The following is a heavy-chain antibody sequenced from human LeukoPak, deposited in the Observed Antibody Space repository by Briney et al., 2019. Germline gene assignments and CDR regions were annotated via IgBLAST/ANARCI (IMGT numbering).Heavy chain of an antibody. CDR2: LYNSGNP. J-gene: IGHJ4*02. Sequence: SETLSLTCTVSGGSISTYYWSWLRQPPGKRLEWIGYLYNSGNPNYNPSLKSRVTISVDTSKNQFSLKVSSVTAADTAVYYCARTTVTSIAFDYWGQGTLVTVSS. D-gene: IGHD4-11*01. V-gene: IGHV4-59*01. CDR3: ARTTVTSIAFDY. CDR1: GGSISTYY.